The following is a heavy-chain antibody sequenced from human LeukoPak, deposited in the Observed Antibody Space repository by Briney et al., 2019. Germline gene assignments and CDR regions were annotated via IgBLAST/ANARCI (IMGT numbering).Heavy chain of an antibody. Sequence: SETLSLTCTVSGGSISSGDYYWSWIRQPPGKGLEWIGYIYYSGSTYYNPSLKSRVTISVDTSKNQFSLKLSSVTAADTAVYYCARDLLGYCTNGVCYTGFDYWGQGTLVTVSS. D-gene: IGHD2-8*01. CDR3: ARDLLGYCTNGVCYTGFDY. CDR1: GGSISSGDYY. CDR2: IYYSGST. V-gene: IGHV4-30-4*08. J-gene: IGHJ4*02.